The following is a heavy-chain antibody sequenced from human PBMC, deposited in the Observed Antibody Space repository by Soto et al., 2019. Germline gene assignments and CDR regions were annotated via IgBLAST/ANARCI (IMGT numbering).Heavy chain of an antibody. J-gene: IGHJ4*02. Sequence: EVQLVQSGGGSVQPGGSLRLSCAASGFTFTNYWMHWVRQVPGKGLVWVSRIDGVGTGTSYSDSVRGRFTISRDNAENTLYLQMNRLRAEDTDVYYCTTVFDYWGQGTPVTVSS. CDR3: TTVFDY. CDR1: GFTFTNYW. V-gene: IGHV3-74*01. CDR2: IDGVGTGT.